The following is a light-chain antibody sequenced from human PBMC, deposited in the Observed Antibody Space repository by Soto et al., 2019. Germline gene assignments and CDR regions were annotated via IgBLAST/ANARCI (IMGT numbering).Light chain of an antibody. CDR3: QQYDRSLT. Sequence: EIGLTQSPGTLSLSPGERATLSCRASQSVSTSDFAWYQQKPGQAPRLLMYGASHRASGIPDRFSGSGSGTDLTLTISRLEPEAFAVYYCQQYDRSLTFGGGTKVEIK. V-gene: IGKV3-20*01. CDR1: QSVSTSD. J-gene: IGKJ4*01. CDR2: GAS.